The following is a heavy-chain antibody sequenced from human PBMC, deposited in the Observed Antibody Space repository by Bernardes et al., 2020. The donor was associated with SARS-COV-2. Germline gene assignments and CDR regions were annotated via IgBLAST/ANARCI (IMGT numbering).Heavy chain of an antibody. Sequence: GGSLRLSCAASGFFFSDYAMSWVRQAPGKGLEWVSIFSGAGDTTYYADSVKGRFTISRDNSRNTLSLQMSSLRAEDTAVYYCARDSPGRLGHWGQGTLVTVSS. CDR1: GFFFSDYA. J-gene: IGHJ4*02. V-gene: IGHV3-23*01. CDR3: ARDSPGRLGH. D-gene: IGHD6-19*01. CDR2: FSGAGDTT.